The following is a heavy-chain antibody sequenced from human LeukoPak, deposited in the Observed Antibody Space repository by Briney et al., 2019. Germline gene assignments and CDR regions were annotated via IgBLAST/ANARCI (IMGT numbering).Heavy chain of an antibody. J-gene: IGHJ4*02. CDR3: AREGTDGFDY. V-gene: IGHV3-23*01. D-gene: IGHD1-1*01. Sequence: PGGSLRLSCAASGFTFSSYAMNWVRQAPGKGLEWVSAISGNGDNTYYADSVKGRFTISRDNSKNTLYLQMNSLRAEDTAVYYCAREGTDGFDYWGQGTLVTVSS. CDR1: GFTFSSYA. CDR2: ISGNGDNT.